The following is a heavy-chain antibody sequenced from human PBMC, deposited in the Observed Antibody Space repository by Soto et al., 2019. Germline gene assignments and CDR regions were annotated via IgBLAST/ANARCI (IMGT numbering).Heavy chain of an antibody. J-gene: IGHJ4*02. CDR2: IGSSDNIV. CDR3: ERDLGYYESSGYFDY. V-gene: IGHV3-11*01. CDR1: GFTFSGYY. Sequence: GGSLRLSCAASGFTFSGYYMSWIRQAPGKGLEWVSYIGSSDNIVYYAYSVKGRFTISRDNAKNSPYLQMNSLRAEDTAVYYCERDLGYYESSGYFDYWGQGTMVTVSS. D-gene: IGHD3-22*01.